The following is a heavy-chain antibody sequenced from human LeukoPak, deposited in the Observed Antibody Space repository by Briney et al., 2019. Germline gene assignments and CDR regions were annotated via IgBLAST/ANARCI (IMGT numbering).Heavy chain of an antibody. CDR2: INHSGST. CDR1: GGSFSGYY. V-gene: IGHV4-34*01. D-gene: IGHD3-10*01. CDR3: ARFTLYYYGSGSLNAYYFDY. Sequence: SETLSLTCAVYGGSFSGYYWSWIRQPPGKGLDWIGEINHSGSTNYNLSLKSRVHISVHASKNQFPQKLSSVPAADTAVYYCARFTLYYYGSGSLNAYYFDYWGQGTLVTVSS. J-gene: IGHJ4*02.